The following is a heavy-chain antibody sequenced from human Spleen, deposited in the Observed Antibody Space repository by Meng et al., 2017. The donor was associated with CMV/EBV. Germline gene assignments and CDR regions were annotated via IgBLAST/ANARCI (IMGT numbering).Heavy chain of an antibody. J-gene: IGHJ5*02. Sequence: SETLSLTCSVSVGSIRSSSYYWSWIRQPPGKGLEWIGIIYYSGSTNYNPSLKSRVTISVDTSKNQFSLKLRSLTAADTAVYYCAKGDQLIDTWGLGTLVTVSS. V-gene: IGHV4-39*07. CDR2: IYYSGST. CDR3: AKGDQLIDT. CDR1: VGSIRSSSYY. D-gene: IGHD3-22*01.